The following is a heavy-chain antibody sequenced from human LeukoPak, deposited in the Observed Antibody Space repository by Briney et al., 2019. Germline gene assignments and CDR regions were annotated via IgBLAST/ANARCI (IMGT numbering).Heavy chain of an antibody. V-gene: IGHV3-7*03. CDR2: IKQDGSEK. D-gene: IGHD3-22*01. CDR1: GFTFSSYC. J-gene: IGHJ4*02. Sequence: GGSLRLSCAASGFTFSSYCMSWVRQAPGKGLEWVANIKQDGSEKYYVDSVKGRFTISRDNAKNSLYLQMNSLRAEDTALYYCARATHYYESSGYDYWGQGTLVTVSS. CDR3: ARATHYYESSGYDY.